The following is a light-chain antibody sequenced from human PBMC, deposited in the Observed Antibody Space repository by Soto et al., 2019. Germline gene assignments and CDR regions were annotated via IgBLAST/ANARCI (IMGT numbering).Light chain of an antibody. CDR2: GAS. J-gene: IGKJ4*01. Sequence: RHSPSSLPASVGDRVTITCRASHNRDKYINRNQQKPGKAPKILIYGASNLQSGVPSRFSGSGSGTEFTLTISSLHPEDFATYYCQQSYNTHALTFGGGTKVDIK. CDR1: HNRDKY. CDR3: QQSYNTHALT. V-gene: IGKV1-39*01.